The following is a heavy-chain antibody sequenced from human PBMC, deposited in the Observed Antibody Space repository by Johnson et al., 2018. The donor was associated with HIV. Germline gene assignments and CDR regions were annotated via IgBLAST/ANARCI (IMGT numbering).Heavy chain of an antibody. Sequence: VQLVESGGGLVQPGGSLRLSCAASGFTSSSYWMSWVRQAPGKGLEWVANIKQDGSEKYYVDSVKGRFTISRDNAKNSLYLQMNSLRAEDTAVYYCARQQLSRNVAFDIWGQGTMVTVSS. CDR2: IKQDGSEK. V-gene: IGHV3-7*05. D-gene: IGHD6-13*01. J-gene: IGHJ3*02. CDR1: GFTSSSYW. CDR3: ARQQLSRNVAFDI.